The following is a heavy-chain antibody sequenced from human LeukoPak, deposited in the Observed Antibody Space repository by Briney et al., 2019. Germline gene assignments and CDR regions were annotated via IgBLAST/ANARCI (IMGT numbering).Heavy chain of an antibody. D-gene: IGHD4-17*01. J-gene: IGHJ6*02. CDR2: MNPNSGNT. CDR3: ARGPHLDYGDYVFDYYGMDV. CDR1: GGTFSSYA. V-gene: IGHV1-8*02. Sequence: ASVKVSCKASGGTFSSYAISWVRQATGQGLEWMGWMNPNSGNTGYAQKFQGRVTMTRNTSISTAYMELSSLRSEDTAVYYCARGPHLDYGDYVFDYYGMDVWGQGTTVTVSS.